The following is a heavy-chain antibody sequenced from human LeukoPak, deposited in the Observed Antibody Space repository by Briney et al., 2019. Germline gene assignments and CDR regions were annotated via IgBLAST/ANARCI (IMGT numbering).Heavy chain of an antibody. J-gene: IGHJ3*02. Sequence: PSETLSLTCAVSGGSISSGGYSWSWIRQPPGKGLEWIGYIYYSGSTYYNPSLKSRVSISVDRSKNQFSLKLGSVTAADTAVYYCARSTRTDAFDIWGQGTMVTVYS. D-gene: IGHD2-2*01. V-gene: IGHV4-30-2*01. CDR3: ARSTRTDAFDI. CDR2: IYYSGST. CDR1: GGSISSGGYS.